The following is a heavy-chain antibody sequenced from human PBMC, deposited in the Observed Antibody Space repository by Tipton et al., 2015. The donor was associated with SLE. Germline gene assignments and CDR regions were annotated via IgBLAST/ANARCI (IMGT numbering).Heavy chain of an antibody. CDR1: GGFISSGGYH. Sequence: TLSLTRPVSGGFISSGGYHWRGIRSLPGKGLEWNGNIYDSGSTFYNPSIKSPVTIFVDTSKNQFSLKLSSVTAAYTAVYYCASYRDSGDWYYMGVWGHGTTLTVSS. CDR2: IYDSGST. D-gene: IGHD2-21*01. V-gene: IGHV4-31*01. J-gene: IGHJ6*03. CDR3: ASYRDSGDWYYMGV.